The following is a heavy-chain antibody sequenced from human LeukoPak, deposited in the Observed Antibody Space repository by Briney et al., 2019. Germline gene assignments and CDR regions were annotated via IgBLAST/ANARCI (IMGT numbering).Heavy chain of an antibody. D-gene: IGHD3-10*01. V-gene: IGHV3-23*01. CDR2: ISGSGGST. Sequence: GGSLRLSCAASGLTFSSYAMSWVRQAPGKGLEWVSAISGSGGSTYYADSVKGRFTISRDNSKNTLYLQMNSLRAEDTAVYYCAKDEFYGSGSYYNVISVDYWGQGTLVTVSS. J-gene: IGHJ4*02. CDR1: GLTFSSYA. CDR3: AKDEFYGSGSYYNVISVDY.